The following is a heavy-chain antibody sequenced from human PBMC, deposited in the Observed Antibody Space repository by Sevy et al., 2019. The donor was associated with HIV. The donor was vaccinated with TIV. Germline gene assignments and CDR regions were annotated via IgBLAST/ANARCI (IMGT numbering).Heavy chain of an antibody. CDR3: AIYQVTHCSSVSCYPLIDNEMDV. CDR1: GYTFTGYY. D-gene: IGHD2-2*01. Sequence: ASVKVSCKASGYTFTGYYMHWVRQAPGQGLEWMGWINPNSGGTNYAQKFQGRVTMTRDTSISTAYMELSRLRSDDTAVYYWAIYQVTHCSSVSCYPLIDNEMDVWGQGTTVTVSS. J-gene: IGHJ6*02. CDR2: INPNSGGT. V-gene: IGHV1-2*02.